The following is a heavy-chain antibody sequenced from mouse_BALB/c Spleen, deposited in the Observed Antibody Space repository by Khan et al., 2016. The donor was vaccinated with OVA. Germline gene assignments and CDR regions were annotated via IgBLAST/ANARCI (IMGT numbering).Heavy chain of an antibody. V-gene: IGHV2-2*01. D-gene: IGHD2-14*01. CDR1: GFSLSTYG. CDR3: ARNSYMYDFTY. Sequence: VQLQESGPGLVQPSQSLSITCTVSGFSLSTYGVHWVRQSPGKGLEWLGLIWSGGNTDYNAAVISRLSISKDNSKSQVFFKMNSLQPDDTAMYYCARNSYMYDFTYWGQGTLVTVSA. CDR2: IWSGGNT. J-gene: IGHJ3*01.